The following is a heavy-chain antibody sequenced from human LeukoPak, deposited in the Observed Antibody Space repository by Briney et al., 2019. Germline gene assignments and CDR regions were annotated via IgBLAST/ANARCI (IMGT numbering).Heavy chain of an antibody. Sequence: ASVKVSCKVSGYSVTELSIHWVRPAPGLGLGWVGGFYREDAAPVYAQQFQGRVTMTEDTSTDTAYMELSSLRSEDTALYYCATLDSYYDNSGRPLLPDWGQGTLVTVSS. V-gene: IGHV1-24*01. CDR3: ATLDSYYDNSGRPLLPD. CDR1: GYSVTELS. J-gene: IGHJ4*02. CDR2: FYREDAAP. D-gene: IGHD3-22*01.